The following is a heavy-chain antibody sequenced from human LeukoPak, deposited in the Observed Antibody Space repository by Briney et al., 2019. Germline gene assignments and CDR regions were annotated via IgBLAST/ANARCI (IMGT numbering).Heavy chain of an antibody. CDR3: ARRSTRMITFGGVIAGYYFDY. Sequence: GGSLRLSCAASAFTFSSYWMSWVRQAPGKGLAWVANINQDGSGKDYVDSVKGRFTISRDNAKNSLYLQMNSLRAEDTAVYYCARRSTRMITFGGVIAGYYFDYWGQGTLVTVSS. D-gene: IGHD3-16*02. V-gene: IGHV3-7*03. CDR2: INQDGSGK. CDR1: AFTFSSYW. J-gene: IGHJ4*02.